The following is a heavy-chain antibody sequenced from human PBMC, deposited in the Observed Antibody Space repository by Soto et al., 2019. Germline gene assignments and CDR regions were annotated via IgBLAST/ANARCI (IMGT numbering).Heavy chain of an antibody. CDR1: GGTFSSYA. J-gene: IGHJ6*02. Sequence: QVQLVQSGAEVKKPGSPVKVSCKASGGTFSSYAISWVRQAPGQGLEWMGGIIPIFGTANYAQKFQGRVTITADKSTSTAYMELSSLRSEDTAVYYCARGYCSGGSCAPGEYYYYGMDVWGQGTTVTVSS. D-gene: IGHD2-15*01. V-gene: IGHV1-69*06. CDR2: IIPIFGTA. CDR3: ARGYCSGGSCAPGEYYYYGMDV.